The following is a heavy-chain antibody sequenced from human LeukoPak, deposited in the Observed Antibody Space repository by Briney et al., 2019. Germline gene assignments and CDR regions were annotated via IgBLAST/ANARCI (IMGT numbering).Heavy chain of an antibody. V-gene: IGHV3-74*01. Sequence: GGSLRLSCAASEFTFSSYWMHWVRQAPGKGLVWVSRINSDGSSTNYAASVKGRFAISRDNAKNTLYLQVNSLRAEDTAVCYCARGPSGWGSLDSWGQGTLVTVSS. D-gene: IGHD7-27*01. CDR3: ARGPSGWGSLDS. CDR1: EFTFSSYW. CDR2: INSDGSST. J-gene: IGHJ4*02.